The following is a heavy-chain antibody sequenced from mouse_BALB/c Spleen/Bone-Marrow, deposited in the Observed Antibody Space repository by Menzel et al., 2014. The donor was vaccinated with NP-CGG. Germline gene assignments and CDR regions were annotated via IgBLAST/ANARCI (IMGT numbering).Heavy chain of an antibody. Sequence: VQLQQSGPELVKPGASVKISCKTSGYTFTEYTMHWVKQSHGKSLEWIGSINPNNGDTTYNQKFRGKATLTVDKSSTTAYMELRSPISEDSAGYYCARRLRCAYFYCWGQGSSLPVSS. D-gene: IGHD2-2*01. CDR2: INPNNGDT. CDR3: ARRLRCAYFYC. CDR1: GYTFTEYT. V-gene: IGHV1-18*01. J-gene: IGHJ2*02.